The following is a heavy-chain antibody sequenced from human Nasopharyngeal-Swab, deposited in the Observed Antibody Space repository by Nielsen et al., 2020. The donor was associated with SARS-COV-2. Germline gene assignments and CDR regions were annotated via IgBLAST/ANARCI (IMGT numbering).Heavy chain of an antibody. CDR2: IWYDGSNK. CDR3: ARGQQWLLTPTYFDY. V-gene: IGHV3-33*01. J-gene: IGHJ4*02. Sequence: SLKIPCAASGFTFSSYGMHWVRQAPGKGLEWVAVIWYDGSNKYYADSVKGRFTISRDNSKNTLYLQMNSLRAEDTAVYYCARGQQWLLTPTYFDYWGQGTLVTVSS. D-gene: IGHD6-19*01. CDR1: GFTFSSYG.